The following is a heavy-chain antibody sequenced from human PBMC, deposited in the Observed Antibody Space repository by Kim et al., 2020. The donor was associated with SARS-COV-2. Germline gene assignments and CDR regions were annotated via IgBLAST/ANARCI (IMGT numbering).Heavy chain of an antibody. V-gene: IGHV3-48*04. D-gene: IGHD3-22*01. CDR3: ARGPDFYDKGAFDI. Sequence: GGSLRLSCAASGFTFSSYSMNWVRQAPGKGLEWVSYISSSSSTIYYADSVKGRFTISRDNAKNSLYLQMNSLRAEDTAVYYCARGPDFYDKGAFDIWGQGTMVTVSS. CDR1: GFTFSSYS. J-gene: IGHJ3*02. CDR2: ISSSSSTI.